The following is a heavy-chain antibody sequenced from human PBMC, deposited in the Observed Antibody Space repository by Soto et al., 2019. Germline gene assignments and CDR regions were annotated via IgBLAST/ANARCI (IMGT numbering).Heavy chain of an antibody. CDR1: GGSISSYY. V-gene: IGHV4-59*01. J-gene: IGHJ3*02. Sequence: PSETLSLTCTVSGGSISSYYWSWIRQPPGKGLEWIGYIYYSGSTNYNPSLKSRVTISVDTSKNQFSLKLSSVTAADTAVYYCARDLDGMLWSRGVLDIWVQGTMVTV. CDR2: IYYSGST. CDR3: ARDLDGMLWSRGVLDI. D-gene: IGHD2-21*01.